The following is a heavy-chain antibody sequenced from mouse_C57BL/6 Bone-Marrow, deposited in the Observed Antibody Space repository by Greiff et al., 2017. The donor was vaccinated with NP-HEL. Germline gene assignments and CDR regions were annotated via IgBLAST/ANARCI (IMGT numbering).Heavy chain of an antibody. CDR3: AREASYGRSYEFAY. CDR2: IDPSDSYT. CDR1: GYTFTTYW. Sequence: VKLQQPGAELVKPGASVKLSCKASGYTFTTYWMQWVKQRPGQGLEWIGEIDPSDSYTNYNQKFKGKATLTVDTSSSTAYMQLSSLTSEDSAVYYCAREASYGRSYEFAYRGQGTLVTVSA. V-gene: IGHV1-50*01. J-gene: IGHJ3*01. D-gene: IGHD1-1*01.